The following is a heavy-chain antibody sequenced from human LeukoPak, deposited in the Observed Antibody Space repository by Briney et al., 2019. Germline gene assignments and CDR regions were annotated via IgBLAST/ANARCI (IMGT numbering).Heavy chain of an antibody. CDR2: ISADSYYT. D-gene: IGHD5-18*01. CDR3: ANFVDTSMGGNDY. V-gene: IGHV3-23*01. Sequence: PGGSLRLSCAASGFTFSSHAMRWVRQAPGKGLEWVSAISADSYYTYYADSVQGRFTISRDNSKNTLHLQMNSLRAEDTALYYCANFVDTSMGGNDYWGQGTLVTVSS. CDR1: GFTFSSHA. J-gene: IGHJ4*02.